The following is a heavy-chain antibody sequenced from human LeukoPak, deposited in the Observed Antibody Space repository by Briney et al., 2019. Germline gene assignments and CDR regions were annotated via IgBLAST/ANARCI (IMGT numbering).Heavy chain of an antibody. CDR1: GGSISSYY. Sequence: PSETLSLTCTVSGGSISSYYWSWIRQPPGKGLEWIGYIYYSGSTNYNPSLKSRVTTSVDTSKNQFSLKLSSVTAADTAVYYCARDSGYRGAFDIWGQGTMVTVSS. V-gene: IGHV4-59*12. D-gene: IGHD3-22*01. J-gene: IGHJ3*02. CDR3: ARDSGYRGAFDI. CDR2: IYYSGST.